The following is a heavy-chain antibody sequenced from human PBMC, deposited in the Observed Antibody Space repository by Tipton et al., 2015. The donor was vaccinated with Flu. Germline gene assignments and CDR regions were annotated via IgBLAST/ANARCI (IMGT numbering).Heavy chain of an antibody. CDR1: GGSISSCY. V-gene: IGHV4-59*01. J-gene: IGHJ4*02. D-gene: IGHD3/OR15-3a*01. CDR3: ARDSPDWGFDY. Sequence: TLSLTCTVSGGSISSCYWSWIRLPPGKGLEWIGYVYYSGSTNYNPSLKSRVTISVDTSKNQFSLKLSSVTAADTAVYYCARDSPDWGFDYWGQGTLVTVSS. CDR2: VYYSGST.